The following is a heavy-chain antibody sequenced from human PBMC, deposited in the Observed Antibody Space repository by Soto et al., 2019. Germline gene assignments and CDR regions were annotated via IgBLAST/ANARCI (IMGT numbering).Heavy chain of an antibody. V-gene: IGHV3-33*06. CDR3: ANIRGYSGYDAPISYLYGMDV. J-gene: IGHJ6*02. CDR2: TWYDGSKQ. CDR1: GFTFSNYG. Sequence: QVQLVESGGGVVQPGRSLKLSCAASGFTFSNYGMHWVRQAPGKGLKWVAVTWYDGSKQNYADSVKGRFTISRDNSRNALYLQMHSLRVEDTGVYYCANIRGYSGYDAPISYLYGMDVWGQGTTVTVSS. D-gene: IGHD5-12*01.